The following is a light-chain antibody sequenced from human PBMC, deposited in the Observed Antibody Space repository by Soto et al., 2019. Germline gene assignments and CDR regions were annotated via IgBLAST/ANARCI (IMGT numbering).Light chain of an antibody. J-gene: IGKJ5*01. V-gene: IGKV1-33*01. CDR1: QGISNY. CDR2: DAS. CDR3: QHYDHVQVT. Sequence: DIQMTQSPSAMSASVGDRVTITCLASQGISNYLAWYQQKPGKAPNLLIYDASTLETGVPSRFSGGGSGTDFTFTITSLQPEDIAAYYCQHYDHVQVTFGQGTRLEIK.